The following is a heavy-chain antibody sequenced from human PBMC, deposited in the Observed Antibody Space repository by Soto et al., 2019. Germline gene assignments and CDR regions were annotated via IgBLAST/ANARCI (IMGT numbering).Heavy chain of an antibody. CDR1: GYTFTGYH. CDR3: ARTLNWSYDYFDY. J-gene: IGHJ4*02. Sequence: QVQLVQSGAEVKKPGASVRVSCKASGYTFTGYHMHWVRQAPGQRLEWVGMINPSGGSTKYAQNFHGRVTMTTVTSTTTVYMELSSLRSEDTAVYYCARTLNWSYDYFDYWGQGTLVTVSS. V-gene: IGHV1-46*01. D-gene: IGHD1-7*01. CDR2: INPSGGST.